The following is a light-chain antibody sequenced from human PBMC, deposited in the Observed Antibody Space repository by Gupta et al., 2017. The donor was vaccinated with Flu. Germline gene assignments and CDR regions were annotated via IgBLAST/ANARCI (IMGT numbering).Light chain of an antibody. J-gene: IGLJ2*01. CDR1: SSDIGAYNY. CDR2: EVN. Sequence: QSALTQPASVSGSPVQSITISCTGTSSDIGAYNYVSWYQQHPGNAPKLMIFEVNNRPSGISNRFSGSKSGTTAALIISGLQAEDEDHYYCSSYTGSSTLFGGGTRVTVL. V-gene: IGLV2-14*01. CDR3: SSYTGSSTL.